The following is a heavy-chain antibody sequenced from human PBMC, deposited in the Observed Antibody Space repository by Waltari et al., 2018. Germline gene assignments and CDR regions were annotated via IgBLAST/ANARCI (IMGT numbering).Heavy chain of an antibody. J-gene: IGHJ5*02. V-gene: IGHV4-38-2*01. Sequence: QVQLQESGPGLVKPSETLSLTCAVSGYSISSGYYWGWLRPPPGKGLEWIGSIYHSGSTYYNPPLKSRVTISVDTSKNQFSLKLSSVTAADTAVYYCARSFLGYCSSTSCYLWFDPWGQGTLVTVSS. D-gene: IGHD2-2*01. CDR2: IYHSGST. CDR3: ARSFLGYCSSTSCYLWFDP. CDR1: GYSISSGYY.